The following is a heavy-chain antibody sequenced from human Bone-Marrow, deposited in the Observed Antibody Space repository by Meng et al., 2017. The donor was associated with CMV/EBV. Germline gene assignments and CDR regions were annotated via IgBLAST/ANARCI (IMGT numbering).Heavy chain of an antibody. CDR1: GFTFSNYA. CDR2: ISTNGGRT. Sequence: GESLKISCAASGFTFSNYAMHWVRQAPGKGLEYVSAISTNGGRTYYADSVKGRFTISRDNSKNTLYLQMSSLRAEDMAVYYCAKVVIPSTTKVSSGMDVWGQGTTVTVSS. J-gene: IGHJ6*02. D-gene: IGHD2-2*01. CDR3: AKVVIPSTTKVSSGMDV. V-gene: IGHV3-64*02.